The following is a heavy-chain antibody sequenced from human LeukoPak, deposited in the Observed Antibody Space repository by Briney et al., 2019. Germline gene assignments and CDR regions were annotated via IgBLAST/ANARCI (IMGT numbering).Heavy chain of an antibody. D-gene: IGHD2-2*02. Sequence: GGSLRLSCAASGFTFSGYGMHWVRQAPGKGLEWVAVISYDGNNKNYADSVKGRFTISRDNSNNTLYLQMNSLRAEDTAVYYCAKDARNGGVVVVPAAIGGMDVWGQGTTVTVSS. CDR2: ISYDGNNK. J-gene: IGHJ6*02. CDR1: GFTFSGYG. V-gene: IGHV3-30*18. CDR3: AKDARNGGVVVVPAAIGGMDV.